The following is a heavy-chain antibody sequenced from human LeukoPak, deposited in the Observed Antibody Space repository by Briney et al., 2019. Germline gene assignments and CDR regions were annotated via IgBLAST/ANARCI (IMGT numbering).Heavy chain of an antibody. J-gene: IGHJ4*02. CDR1: GFSFTDFY. CDR2: FSSRDTTT. Sequence: GGSLRLSCAVSGFSFTDFYMSWIRQTPEKGLEWVSYFSSRDTTTFYADSVKGRFTISRDNAKNSLYLQMNSLRAEDTAVYYCARDPGHWGQGTLVTVSS. CDR3: ARDPGH. V-gene: IGHV3-11*04.